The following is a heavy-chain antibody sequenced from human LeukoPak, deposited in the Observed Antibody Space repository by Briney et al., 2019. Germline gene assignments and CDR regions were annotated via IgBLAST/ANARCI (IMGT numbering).Heavy chain of an antibody. J-gene: IGHJ4*02. D-gene: IGHD2/OR15-2a*01. V-gene: IGHV3-23*01. CDR1: GFPFSASA. Sequence: PGGSLRLSCAAFGFPFSASAMSWVRQAPGKGLEWVSTISNSGGNTYYANSVRGRFTISRDNSKNTLFLQLNGLRAEDTAVYYCAKASNTLDYWGQGTLVTVSS. CDR3: AKASNTLDY. CDR2: ISNSGGNT.